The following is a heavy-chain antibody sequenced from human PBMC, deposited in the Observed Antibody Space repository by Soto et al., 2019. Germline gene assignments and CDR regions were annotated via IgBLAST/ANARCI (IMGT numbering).Heavy chain of an antibody. CDR1: GFTFSSYG. CDR3: AKDTTKYSRGWYYFDY. V-gene: IGHV3-30*18. D-gene: IGHD6-19*01. CDR2: ISYDGSNK. Sequence: GGSLRLSCAASGFTFSSYGMHWVRQAPGKGLEWVAVISYDGSNKYYADSVKGRFTISRDNSKNTLYLQMNSLRAEDTAVYYCAKDTTKYSRGWYYFDYWGQGTLVTVSS. J-gene: IGHJ4*02.